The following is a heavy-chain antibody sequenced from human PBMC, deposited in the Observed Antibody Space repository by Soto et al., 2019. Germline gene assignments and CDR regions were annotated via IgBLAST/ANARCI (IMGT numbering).Heavy chain of an antibody. D-gene: IGHD3-10*01. Sequence: QVQLVQSGAEMKKPGSSVKVSCQSSGGTFNTYAMNWVRQAPGQVPEWMGDISPMFGAANYAPKFQGRVTITADESTGTSDMQLTSLTSEDTAIYFCAREVQVHTPAFVYWGQGTLVTVSS. CDR3: AREVQVHTPAFVY. CDR2: ISPMFGAA. CDR1: GGTFNTYA. J-gene: IGHJ4*02. V-gene: IGHV1-69*19.